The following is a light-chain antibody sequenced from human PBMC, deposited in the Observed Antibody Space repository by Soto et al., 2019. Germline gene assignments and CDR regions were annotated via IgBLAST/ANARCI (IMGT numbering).Light chain of an antibody. CDR3: QEYGTSRT. Sequence: EIVLTQSPDTLSLSPGERATLSCRASQSVSSTYLAWYQQRPGQAPRLLIYGTSSRATGIPDRFSGSGSGTDFTLTISRLEPEDFAVYSCQEYGTSRTFGQGTEVEIK. J-gene: IGKJ1*01. V-gene: IGKV3-20*01. CDR2: GTS. CDR1: QSVSSTY.